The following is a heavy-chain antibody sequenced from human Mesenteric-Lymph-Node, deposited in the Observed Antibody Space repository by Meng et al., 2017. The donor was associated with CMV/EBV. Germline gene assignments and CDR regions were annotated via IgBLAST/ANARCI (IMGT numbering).Heavy chain of an antibody. J-gene: IGHJ4*02. CDR1: GFTFTSYW. D-gene: IGHD2-2*01. CDR2: IKQDGSEQ. Sequence: GGSLRLSCAASGFTFTSYWMSWVRQAPGRGLEWVANIKQDGSEQYYLDSLKGRFTISRDNAKNSLHLQMNSLRVEDTAVYYCARDSSGCSGTTCYAEFDFWGQGTLVTVSS. CDR3: ARDSSGCSGTTCYAEFDF. V-gene: IGHV3-7*01.